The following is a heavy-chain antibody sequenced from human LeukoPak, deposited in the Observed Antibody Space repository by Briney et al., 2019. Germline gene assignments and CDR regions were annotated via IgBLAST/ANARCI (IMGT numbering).Heavy chain of an antibody. CDR3: ACLTTADAFDI. J-gene: IGHJ3*02. Sequence: SETLSLTCTVSGGSISSNNYNWGWIRQPPGKGLEWIGNIYYSGSTYYNPSLKSRVTISVDTSKNQFSLRLSSVTAADTAVYYCACLTTADAFDIWGQGTMVTVSS. D-gene: IGHD3-22*01. CDR1: GGSISSNNYN. CDR2: IYYSGST. V-gene: IGHV4-39*07.